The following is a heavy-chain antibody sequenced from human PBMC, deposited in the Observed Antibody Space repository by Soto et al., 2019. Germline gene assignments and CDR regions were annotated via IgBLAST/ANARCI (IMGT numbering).Heavy chain of an antibody. CDR1: GFSVSTSEVG. CDR2: IYWDDDK. D-gene: IGHD3-10*01. V-gene: IGHV2-5*02. Sequence: SGPTLVNPTPTLTLTSTVSGFSVSTSEVGVGWIRQPPGKALEWLALIYWDDDKRYSPSLRNSLTITKDTSKNQVVLTLTNLDPLDTATYFCARRPTRGSGTFDYWGQGTLVTVSS. J-gene: IGHJ4*02. CDR3: ARRPTRGSGTFDY.